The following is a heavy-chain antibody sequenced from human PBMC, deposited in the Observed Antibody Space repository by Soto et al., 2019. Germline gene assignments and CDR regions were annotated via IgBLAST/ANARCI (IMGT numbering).Heavy chain of an antibody. CDR3: ARGHGGSSLSSYCSGGNCYYYY. Sequence: SETLSLTCAVYGGSFSGYYWTWIRQPPGKGLEWIGEINHSGSTNYNPSLKSRVTISVDTSRNQFSLKLSSVTAADTAVYYCARGHGGSSLSSYCSGGNCYYYYWGQGTLVTVSS. CDR1: GGSFSGYY. D-gene: IGHD2-15*01. CDR2: INHSGST. V-gene: IGHV4-34*01. J-gene: IGHJ4*02.